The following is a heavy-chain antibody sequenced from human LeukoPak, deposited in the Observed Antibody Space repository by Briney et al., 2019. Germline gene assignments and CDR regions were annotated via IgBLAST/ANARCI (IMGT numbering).Heavy chain of an antibody. CDR1: GYSFTSHW. D-gene: IGHD6-19*01. V-gene: IGHV5-51*01. J-gene: IGHJ4*02. CDR2: IYPGDSDT. CDR3: ARGDNSGWYFFDY. Sequence: GESLNISCNASGYSFTSHWIGWVRQMPGKGLEWMGIIYPGDSDTRYSPSFQGQVTISADKSISTAYLQWSTLQAPDTAMYYCARGDNSGWYFFDYWGEGTLVTVSS.